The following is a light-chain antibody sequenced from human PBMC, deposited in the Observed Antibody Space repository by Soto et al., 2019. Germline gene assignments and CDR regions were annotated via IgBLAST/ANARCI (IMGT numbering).Light chain of an antibody. V-gene: IGKV1-5*03. Sequence: ESQMPQAPSTLSASVGDRVTITCRASQSISSWLAWYQQKPGKAPKLLIYNASSLQSGLPSRFSGSGSGTEFALTIRSLQLVDFATYTWHHSVTYCTF. CDR2: NAS. CDR1: QSISSW. J-gene: IGKJ4*02. CDR3: HHSVTYCT.